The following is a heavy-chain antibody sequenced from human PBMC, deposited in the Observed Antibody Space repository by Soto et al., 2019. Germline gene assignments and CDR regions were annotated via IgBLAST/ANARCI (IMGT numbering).Heavy chain of an antibody. CDR3: TRGPRASSTGTGAH. CDR2: VSIGGST. D-gene: IGHD1-1*01. V-gene: IGHV3-23*01. Sequence: GGSLRLSCAASGFTFSSYAMGWVRQGPGKGLEWVAVVSIGGSTHYADSVRGRFTISRDNAKNTLYLQMNSLRAEDTAVYYCTRGPRASSTGTGAHWGQGTLVTVSS. CDR1: GFTFSSYA. J-gene: IGHJ4*02.